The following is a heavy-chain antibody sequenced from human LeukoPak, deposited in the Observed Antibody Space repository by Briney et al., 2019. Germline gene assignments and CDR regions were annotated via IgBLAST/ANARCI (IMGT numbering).Heavy chain of an antibody. CDR3: AKDADGPYSSGWYNWFDP. CDR2: ISGSGGST. V-gene: IGHV3-23*01. CDR1: GFTFSSYA. J-gene: IGHJ5*02. D-gene: IGHD6-19*01. Sequence: PGGSLRLSCAASGFTFSSYAMSWVRQAPGKGLEWVSAISGSGGSTYYADPVKGRFTISRDNSKNTLYLQMNSLRAEDTAVYYCAKDADGPYSSGWYNWFDPWGQGTLVTVSS.